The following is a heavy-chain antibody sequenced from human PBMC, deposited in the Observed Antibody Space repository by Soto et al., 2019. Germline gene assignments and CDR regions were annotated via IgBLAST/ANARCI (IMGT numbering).Heavy chain of an antibody. V-gene: IGHV4-30-4*01. CDR1: GGSISSGDYY. Sequence: PSETLSLTCTVSGGSISSGDYYWRWIRQPPGKGLEWIGYIYYSGSTYYNPSLKSRVTISVDTSKNQFSLKLSSVTAADTAVYYCASNPFGEWRPYYYYGMDVWGQGTTDTVSS. D-gene: IGHD3-10*01. CDR2: IYYSGST. CDR3: ASNPFGEWRPYYYYGMDV. J-gene: IGHJ6*01.